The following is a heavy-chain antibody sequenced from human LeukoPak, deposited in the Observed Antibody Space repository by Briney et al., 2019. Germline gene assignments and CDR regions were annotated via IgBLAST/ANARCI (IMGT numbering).Heavy chain of an antibody. J-gene: IGHJ4*02. D-gene: IGHD6-13*01. CDR3: ARVDSSPTHYFDY. V-gene: IGHV3-48*02. CDR1: GLTFTGYS. CDR2: TTTSSNTI. Sequence: GGSLRLSCAASGLTFTGYSMIWVRQAPGKGLEWISFTTTSSNTIYYADSVKGRFTISRDNAKKSLYLQMDSLREEDTAVYYCARVDSSPTHYFDYWGQGTLVTVSS.